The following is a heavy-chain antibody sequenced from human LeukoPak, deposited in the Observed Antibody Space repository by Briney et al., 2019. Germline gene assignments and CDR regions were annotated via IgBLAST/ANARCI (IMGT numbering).Heavy chain of an antibody. CDR3: ARRGRNSSGWQDYL. CDR1: GGSISSYS. CDR2: ISHTRST. J-gene: IGHJ4*02. D-gene: IGHD6-25*01. Sequence: SETLSLTCTVSGGSISSYSWSCIRQPPPKGLWWVANISHTRSTNSNPSLSGRVTISIDTAKNQFSLKLTSVTAADTAVYYCARRGRNSSGWQDYLWGQGTLVTVSS. V-gene: IGHV4-59*01.